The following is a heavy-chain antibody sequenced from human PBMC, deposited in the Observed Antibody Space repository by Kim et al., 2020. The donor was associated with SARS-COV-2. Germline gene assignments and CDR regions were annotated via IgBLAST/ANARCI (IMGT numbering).Heavy chain of an antibody. V-gene: IGHV1-69*13. Sequence: SVKVSCKASGGTFSSYAISWVRQAPGQGLEWMGGIIPIFGTANYAQKFQGRVTITADESTSTAYMELSSLRSEDTAVYYCARDLDHLAAAANYGMDVWGQGTTVTVSS. D-gene: IGHD6-13*01. CDR2: IIPIFGTA. CDR1: GGTFSSYA. CDR3: ARDLDHLAAAANYGMDV. J-gene: IGHJ6*02.